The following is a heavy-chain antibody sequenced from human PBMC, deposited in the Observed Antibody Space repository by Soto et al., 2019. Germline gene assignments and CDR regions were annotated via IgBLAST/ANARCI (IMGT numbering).Heavy chain of an antibody. Sequence: QVQLVQSGAEVKKPGSSVKVSCKASGGTFSSYTITWVRQAPGQGLEWMGGITPMFGTPNYAQKFRGRVTITADEATSTAYMELSSLRSEDTAMYFCAREGPLYDSRAYYYLYWGQGTLVTVSS. D-gene: IGHD3-22*01. CDR3: AREGPLYDSRAYYYLY. V-gene: IGHV1-69*01. CDR2: ITPMFGTP. J-gene: IGHJ4*02. CDR1: GGTFSSYT.